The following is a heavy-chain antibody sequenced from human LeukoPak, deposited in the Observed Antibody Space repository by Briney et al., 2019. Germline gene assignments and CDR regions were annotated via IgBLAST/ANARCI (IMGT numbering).Heavy chain of an antibody. J-gene: IGHJ4*02. V-gene: IGHV1-3*01. CDR3: ASGFMAGEYFDWLY. CDR2: INAGNGNT. CDR1: GYTFTSYA. D-gene: IGHD3-9*01. Sequence: ASVTVSCTASGYTFTSYAMHWVRQAPGQRLEWMGWINAGNGNTKYSQKFQGRVTITRDTSASTAYMELSSLRSEDTAVYYCASGFMAGEYFDWLYWGQGTLVTVSS.